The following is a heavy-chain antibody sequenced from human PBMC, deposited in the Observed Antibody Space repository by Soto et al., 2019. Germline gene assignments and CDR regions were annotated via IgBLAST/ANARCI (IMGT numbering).Heavy chain of an antibody. CDR2: FDPEDGET. CDR3: ATDPGLYCSGGSCYHTAEYFQH. Sequence: GASVNVSCKVSGYTLTELSMHWVRQAPGKGLEWMGGFDPEDGETIYAQKFQGRVTMTEDTSTDTAYMELSSLRSEDTAMYYCATDPGLYCSGGSCYHTAEYFQHWGQGTLVTVSS. CDR1: GYTLTELS. V-gene: IGHV1-24*01. J-gene: IGHJ1*01. D-gene: IGHD2-15*01.